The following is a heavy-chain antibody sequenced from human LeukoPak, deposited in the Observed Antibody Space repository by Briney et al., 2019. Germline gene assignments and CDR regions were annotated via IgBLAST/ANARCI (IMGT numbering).Heavy chain of an antibody. J-gene: IGHJ5*02. V-gene: IGHV1-18*01. CDR3: ARDRGVEMATISRWFDP. Sequence: ASVKVSCKASGYTFTSYGISWVRQAPGQGLEWMGWISAYSGNTNYAQKLQGRVTMTTDTSTSTAYMELRSLRSDDTAVYYCARDRGVEMATISRWFDPWGQGTLVTVSS. CDR2: ISAYSGNT. D-gene: IGHD5-24*01. CDR1: GYTFTSYG.